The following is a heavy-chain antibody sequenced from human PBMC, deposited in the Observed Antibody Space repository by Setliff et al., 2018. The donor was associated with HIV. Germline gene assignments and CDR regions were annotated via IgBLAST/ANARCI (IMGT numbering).Heavy chain of an antibody. D-gene: IGHD3-10*01. CDR3: VRNGAWFGGYYYYGMDV. CDR1: GYTSTSYD. J-gene: IGHJ6*02. V-gene: IGHV1-8*01. Sequence: ASVKVSCKASGYTSTSYDINWVRQATGQGLEWMGWMNTDSGNTGSAQNFQGRLTITWNTSISTAYMELGSLGFDDSALYYCVRNGAWFGGYYYYGMDVWGQGTTVTVSS. CDR2: MNTDSGNT.